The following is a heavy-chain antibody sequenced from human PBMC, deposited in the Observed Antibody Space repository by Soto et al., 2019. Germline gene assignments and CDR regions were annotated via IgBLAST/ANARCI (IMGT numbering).Heavy chain of an antibody. J-gene: IGHJ4*02. Sequence: GGSLRLSCAASGFTFTDYWMSWVRQAPEKGLEWVADIKEDGSEKKYVDSVKGRFTISRDNAKKALYLQMNSLRVEDTAVYYCARVRPDTQYRPSDYWGQGALVTVSS. CDR1: GFTFTDYW. V-gene: IGHV3-7*01. CDR3: ARVRPDTQYRPSDY. D-gene: IGHD5-18*01. CDR2: IKEDGSEK.